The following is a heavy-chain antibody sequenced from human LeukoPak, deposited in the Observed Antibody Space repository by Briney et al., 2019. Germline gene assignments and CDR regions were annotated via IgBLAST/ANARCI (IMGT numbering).Heavy chain of an antibody. J-gene: IGHJ4*02. CDR1: GGSFSGYY. Sequence: SETLSLTCAVYGGSFSGYYWSWIRQPPGKGLEWIGEINHSGSTNYNPSLKSRVTISVDTSKNQFSLKLSSVTAADTAVYYCARMNTAMVPHFDYWGQGTLVTVSS. D-gene: IGHD5-18*01. V-gene: IGHV4-34*01. CDR2: INHSGST. CDR3: ARMNTAMVPHFDY.